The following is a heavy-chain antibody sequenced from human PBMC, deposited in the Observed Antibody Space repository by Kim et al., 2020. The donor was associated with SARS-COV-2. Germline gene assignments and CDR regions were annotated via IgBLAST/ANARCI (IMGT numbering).Heavy chain of an antibody. Sequence: SSPPMQSRLNITKDTSKNQVVLTMTNMDPVDTATYYCAHRRPSYYGGFDYWGQGTLVTVSS. V-gene: IGHV2-5*01. CDR3: AHRRPSYYGGFDY. J-gene: IGHJ4*02. D-gene: IGHD3-3*01.